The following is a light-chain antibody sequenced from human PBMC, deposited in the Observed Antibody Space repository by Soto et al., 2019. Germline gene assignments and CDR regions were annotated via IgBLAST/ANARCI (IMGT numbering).Light chain of an antibody. CDR2: EVT. Sequence: QSVLAQPSSVSGSPGQSITISCTGTSTDVGGYNYVSWYQHHPGKGPKLMISEVTNRPSGASDRFSGSKSGNTASLTISGLQAEDEADYYCSSFTSRFTFVFGTGTKVTVL. J-gene: IGLJ1*01. CDR1: STDVGGYNY. CDR3: SSFTSRFTFV. V-gene: IGLV2-14*01.